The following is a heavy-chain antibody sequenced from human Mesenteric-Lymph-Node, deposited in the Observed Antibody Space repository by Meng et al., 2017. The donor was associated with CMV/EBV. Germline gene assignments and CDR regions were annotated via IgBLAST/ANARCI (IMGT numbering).Heavy chain of an antibody. CDR3: ARRVIAAVYGMDV. D-gene: IGHD6-13*01. CDR1: GGSFSDHY. CDR2: INHSGST. J-gene: IGHJ6*02. Sequence: GSLRLSCAPYGGSFSDHYWSLIRQPPGKGLEWIGEINHSGSTNYNTSLKSRVTISVDTSKNQFSLKLSSVTAADTAVYYCARRVIAAVYGMDVWGQGTTVTVSS. V-gene: IGHV4-34*01.